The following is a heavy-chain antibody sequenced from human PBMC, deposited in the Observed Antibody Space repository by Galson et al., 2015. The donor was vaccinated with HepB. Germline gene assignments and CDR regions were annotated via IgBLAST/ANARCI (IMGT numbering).Heavy chain of an antibody. J-gene: IGHJ3*02. V-gene: IGHV3-7*03. CDR3: ARHRWGALDI. D-gene: IGHD7-27*01. CDR2: TKQGGNER. CDR1: GFTFSTYW. Sequence: SLRLSCAASGFTFSTYWMTWVRQTPGKGLEWVAYTKQGGNERDNVDSVKGRFTISRDNAESSLYLQMNSLRAEDTAVYYCARHRWGALDIWGPGTMVTVSS.